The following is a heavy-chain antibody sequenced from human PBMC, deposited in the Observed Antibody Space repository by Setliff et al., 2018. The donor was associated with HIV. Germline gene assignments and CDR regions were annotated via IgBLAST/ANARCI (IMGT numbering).Heavy chain of an antibody. CDR2: IYASGT. CDR3: AREGLWNCRGGTCNDGLDI. CDR1: GGSIGTYY. D-gene: IGHD2-15*01. V-gene: IGHV4-4*07. J-gene: IGHJ3*02. Sequence: ASETLSLTCTVSGGSIGTYYWNWIRLPAGKGLEWIGRIYASGTNYNPSHKSRVTMSLDTSKRQFSLKLTSVTAADTAVYYCAREGLWNCRGGTCNDGLDIWGQGTKVTVSS.